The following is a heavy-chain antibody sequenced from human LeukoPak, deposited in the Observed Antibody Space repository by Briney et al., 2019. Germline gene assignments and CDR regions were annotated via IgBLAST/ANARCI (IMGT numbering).Heavy chain of an antibody. D-gene: IGHD3-16*01. CDR3: AKDRSKISWGSFDF. V-gene: IGHV1-69*06. Sequence: GASVKVSCKASGGTFSSYAISWVRQAPGQGLEWMGGIIPIFGTANYAQKFQGRVTITAHKSTSTAYMELSSLRSEDTAVYYCAKDRSKISWGSFDFWGLGTLVTVSS. J-gene: IGHJ4*02. CDR2: IIPIFGTA. CDR1: GGTFSSYA.